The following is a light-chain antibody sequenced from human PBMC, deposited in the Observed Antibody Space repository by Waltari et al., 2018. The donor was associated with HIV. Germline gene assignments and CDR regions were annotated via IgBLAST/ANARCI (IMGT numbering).Light chain of an antibody. CDR3: QSYDSSLSGWV. Sequence: QSVLTQPPSVSGALGTRVTISCTGRSSNIGAVYDVHWYQQLPGTAPKRLIYGNNTRPSGVPDRFSGSKSATSASLAITGLQAEDEADYYCQSYDSSLSGWVFGGGTKLTVL. J-gene: IGLJ3*02. CDR1: SSNIGAVYD. V-gene: IGLV1-40*01. CDR2: GNN.